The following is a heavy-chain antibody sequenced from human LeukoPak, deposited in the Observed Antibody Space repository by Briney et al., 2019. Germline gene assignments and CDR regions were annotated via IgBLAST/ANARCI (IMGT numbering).Heavy chain of an antibody. V-gene: IGHV3-48*01. D-gene: IGHD5-12*01. CDR2: ISSSLSSI. Sequence: GGSLRLSCAASGFTFNTYSMNWVRQAPGKGLEWVSYISSSLSSIYYADSVKGRFTISRDNAKNSLYLQMSSLRREDTAVYFCVRGPRYSGYDYFDYWGQGTLVTVPS. CDR3: VRGPRYSGYDYFDY. CDR1: GFTFNTYS. J-gene: IGHJ4*02.